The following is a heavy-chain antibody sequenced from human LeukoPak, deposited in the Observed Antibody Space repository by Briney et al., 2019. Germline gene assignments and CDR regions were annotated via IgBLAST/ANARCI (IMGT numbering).Heavy chain of an antibody. D-gene: IGHD3-22*01. CDR2: INPSGGST. J-gene: IGHJ4*02. CDR1: GYTFTSYY. Sequence: ASVKVSCKASGYTFTSYYMHWVRQAPGQGLEWMGIINPSGGSTSYAQKFQGRVTMTRDTSTSTVYMELSSLRSEDTAVYYCARDSVERSYYYDSSGYSDYWGQGTLVTVSS. V-gene: IGHV1-46*01. CDR3: ARDSVERSYYYDSSGYSDY.